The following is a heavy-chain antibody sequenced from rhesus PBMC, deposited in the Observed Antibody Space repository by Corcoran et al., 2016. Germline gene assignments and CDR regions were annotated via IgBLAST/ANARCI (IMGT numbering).Heavy chain of an antibody. V-gene: IGHV4-80*01. Sequence: QVQLQESGPGLVKPSETLSLTCAVSGGSISSNYWSWIRQPPGKGLEWIGEINGNSGSTNYNPTLKSRVTISKDASENQFSLKLISVTAADTAVYSCARSVAGLDFWGQGLLVTVSS. D-gene: IGHD4-29*01. CDR3: ARSVAGLDF. CDR2: INGNSGST. CDR1: GGSISSNY. J-gene: IGHJ4*01.